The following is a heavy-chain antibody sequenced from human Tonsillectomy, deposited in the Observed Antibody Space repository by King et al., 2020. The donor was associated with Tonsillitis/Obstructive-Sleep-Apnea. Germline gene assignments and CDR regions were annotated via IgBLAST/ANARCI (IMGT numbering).Heavy chain of an antibody. V-gene: IGHV3-74*01. CDR2: INSDGTIR. Sequence: VQLVESGGGLVQPGGSLRLSCAASGFTFSSSLMHWVRQAPGKGLVWVSRINSDGTIRNYADSVKGRFTISRENAKNTLYLQMNSLRVEDTAVYYCANYDSGPPQWGQGTLVTVSS. CDR3: ANYDSGPPQ. CDR1: GFTFSSSL. D-gene: IGHD3-10*01. J-gene: IGHJ4*02.